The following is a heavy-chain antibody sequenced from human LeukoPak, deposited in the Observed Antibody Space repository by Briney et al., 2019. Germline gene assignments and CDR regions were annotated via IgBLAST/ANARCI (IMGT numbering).Heavy chain of an antibody. CDR3: ARVRDSRDWFDP. D-gene: IGHD3-22*01. V-gene: IGHV4-4*02. CDR1: GFTFSNTW. J-gene: IGHJ5*02. CDR2: MYYSGST. Sequence: GSLRLSCAASGFTFSNTWMSWVRQAPGKGLEWIGSMYYSGSTYYNPSLKNRVTISGDTPKNQFSLNLSSVTAADTAVYYCARVRDSRDWFDPWGQGTLVTVSS.